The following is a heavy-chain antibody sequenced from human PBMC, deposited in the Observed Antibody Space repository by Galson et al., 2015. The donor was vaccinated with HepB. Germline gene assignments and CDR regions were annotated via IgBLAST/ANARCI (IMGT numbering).Heavy chain of an antibody. CDR2: IIPIFDTA. CDR3: ARRGEGSGPEYSNSATSDYYGMDV. D-gene: IGHD6-13*01. V-gene: IGHV1-69*13. Sequence: SVKVSCKASGGAFSNFAVSWVRQAPGRGLEWMGGIIPIFDTANYAQRFRGRVTFSADESTTTVYMELNRLRSDDTAVYYCARRGEGSGPEYSNSATSDYYGMDVWGQGTTVIVSS. J-gene: IGHJ6*02. CDR1: GGAFSNFA.